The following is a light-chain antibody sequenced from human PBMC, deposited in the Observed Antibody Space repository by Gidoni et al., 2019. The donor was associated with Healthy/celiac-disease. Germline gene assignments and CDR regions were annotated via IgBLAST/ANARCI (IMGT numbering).Light chain of an antibody. CDR1: QSVSYK. J-gene: IGKJ1*01. CDR3: QQYNNWPPAT. V-gene: IGKV3-15*01. Sequence: IVWRHSPATLSVSPGERATLSCSANQSVSYKLAWYQQKPGQAPRLLIYGASTRSTGIPARFSGSGSCTEFTLTSISLQYEDFAVYYCQQYNNWPPATFGQGTKVEIK. CDR2: GAS.